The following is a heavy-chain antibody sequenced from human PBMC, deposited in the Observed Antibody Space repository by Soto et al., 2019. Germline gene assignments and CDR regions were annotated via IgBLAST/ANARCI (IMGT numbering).Heavy chain of an antibody. J-gene: IGHJ4*02. CDR2: IYYSGST. CDR3: ARDRMVAIGLFDY. D-gene: IGHD2-8*01. CDR1: GGSISIYY. V-gene: IGHV4-59*01. Sequence: SETLSLTCTVSGGSISIYYWSWIRQPPGKGLEWIGYIYYSGSTNYNPSLKSRVTISVDTSKNQFSLKLSSVTAADTAVYYCARDRMVAIGLFDYWGQGTLVTVSS.